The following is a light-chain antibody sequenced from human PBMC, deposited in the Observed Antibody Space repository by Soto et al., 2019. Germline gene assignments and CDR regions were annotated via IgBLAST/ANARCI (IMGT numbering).Light chain of an antibody. Sequence: EIVLTQSPGTLSLSPGERATLSCRASPSASSSYLAWYQQKPGQAPRLLIYGASSRATGITDRFSGSGSGTDFTLTISRLEPEDFAVYYCQQDGSSPRFGPGTKVDIK. CDR3: QQDGSSPR. CDR2: GAS. V-gene: IGKV3-20*01. CDR1: PSASSSY. J-gene: IGKJ3*01.